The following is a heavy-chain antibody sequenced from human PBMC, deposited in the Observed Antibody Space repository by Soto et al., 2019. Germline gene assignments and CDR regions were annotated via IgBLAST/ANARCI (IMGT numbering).Heavy chain of an antibody. J-gene: IGHJ6*02. V-gene: IGHV1-2*04. CDR1: GYTFTDYY. CDR3: ERVGQADYYYYGMDV. D-gene: IGHD1-26*01. CDR2: INPNSGGT. Sequence: ASVKVSCKASGYTFTDYYMHWVRQAPGQGLECMGWINPNSGGTNYAQKFQGWVTMTRDTSISTAYMELSRLRSDDTAVYYCERVGQADYYYYGMDVWGQGTTVTVSS.